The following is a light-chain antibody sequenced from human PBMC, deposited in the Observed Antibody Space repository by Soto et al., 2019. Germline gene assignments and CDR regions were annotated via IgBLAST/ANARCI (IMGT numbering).Light chain of an antibody. CDR1: QSVGTK. CDR3: QQYNNRPPIT. Sequence: DIVMTQSPATLSVSPGEGATLTCRASQSVGTKIAWYQQKPGQAPRLLIYDASTRATGVPPRFGGSGSGTDFTLIISSLQSEDFALYSCQQYNNRPPITFGQGTRLEIK. CDR2: DAS. V-gene: IGKV3-15*01. J-gene: IGKJ5*01.